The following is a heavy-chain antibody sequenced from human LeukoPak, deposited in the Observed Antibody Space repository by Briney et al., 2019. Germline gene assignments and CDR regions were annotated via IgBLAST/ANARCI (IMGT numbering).Heavy chain of an antibody. V-gene: IGHV3-NL1*01. CDR3: AKVRFGVMARYYFDY. Sequence: PGGSLRLSCAASGFTFSSYGMHWVRQAPGKGLVWVSHINGDGSNVNYADSVKGRFTISRDNSKNTLHLQMNSLRAEDTAVYYCAKVRFGVMARYYFDYWGQGTLVTVSS. D-gene: IGHD3-10*01. CDR2: INGDGSNV. J-gene: IGHJ4*02. CDR1: GFTFSSYG.